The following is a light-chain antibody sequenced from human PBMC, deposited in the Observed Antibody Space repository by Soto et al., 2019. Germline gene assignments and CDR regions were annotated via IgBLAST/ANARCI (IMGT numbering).Light chain of an antibody. CDR3: QEYEYLPCT. CDR2: VAS. V-gene: IGKV1-33*01. J-gene: IGKJ1*01. CDR1: QDINNY. Sequence: DVQMTQSPSSLSASVGDRVTITCQASQDINNYLNWYQQKPGKAPKLLIFVASNLETGVSSRYSGSGSRTDFPFSISSLQPEDIATYYWQEYEYLPCTFGQGAKVEVK.